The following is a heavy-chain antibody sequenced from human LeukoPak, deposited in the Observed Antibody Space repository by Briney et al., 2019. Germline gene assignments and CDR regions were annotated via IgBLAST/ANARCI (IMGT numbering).Heavy chain of an antibody. Sequence: ASVKVSCKASGYTFTSCDINWVRQATGQGLEWMGWKNPNSGNTGYAQKFQGRVTMTRNTSISTAYMELSSLRSEDTAVYYCARAGTSGSYYTYWGQGTLVTVSS. CDR1: GYTFTSCD. CDR3: ARAGTSGSYYTY. J-gene: IGHJ4*02. CDR2: KNPNSGNT. D-gene: IGHD1-26*01. V-gene: IGHV1-8*01.